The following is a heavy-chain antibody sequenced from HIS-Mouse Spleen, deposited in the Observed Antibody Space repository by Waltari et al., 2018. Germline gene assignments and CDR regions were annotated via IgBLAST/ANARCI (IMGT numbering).Heavy chain of an antibody. J-gene: IGHJ2*01. Sequence: QLQLQESGPGLVKPSETLSLTCTVSGGSISSSSYYWGWIRQPPGKGLEWIGSIYYRRSTSYNPSLRSRVTISVDTSKNQFSLKLSSVTAADTAVYYCAREIPYSSSWYDWYFDLWGRGTLVTVSS. CDR2: IYYRRST. CDR1: GGSISSSSYY. D-gene: IGHD6-13*01. CDR3: AREIPYSSSWYDWYFDL. V-gene: IGHV4-39*07.